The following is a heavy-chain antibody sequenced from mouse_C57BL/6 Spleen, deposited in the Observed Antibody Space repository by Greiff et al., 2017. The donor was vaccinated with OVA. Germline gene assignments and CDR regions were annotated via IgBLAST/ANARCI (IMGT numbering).Heavy chain of an antibody. CDR2: ISYDGSN. V-gene: IGHV3-6*01. CDR1: GYSITSGYY. CDR3: ARDQDGYSFDY. J-gene: IGHJ2*01. Sequence: EVQLEESGPGLVKPSQSLSLTCSVTGYSITSGYYWNWIRQFPGNKLECMGYISYDGSNNYNPSLKNRISITRDTSKNQYFMKLNSVTTEDTATYYCARDQDGYSFDYWGQGTTLTVSS. D-gene: IGHD2-3*01.